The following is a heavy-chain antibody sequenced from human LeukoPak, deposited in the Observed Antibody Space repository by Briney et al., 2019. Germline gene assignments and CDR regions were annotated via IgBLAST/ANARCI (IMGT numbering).Heavy chain of an antibody. CDR1: GGTFSSYA. CDR3: ARSQWPKAFNWFDL. J-gene: IGHJ5*02. D-gene: IGHD6-19*01. Sequence: ASVKVSCKASGGTFSSYAISWVRQAPGQGLEWMGGIIPIFGTANYAQKFQGRVTITTDESTSTAYMELSSLRSEDTAVYYCARSQWPKAFNWFDLWGQGTLVTVSS. CDR2: IIPIFGTA. V-gene: IGHV1-69*05.